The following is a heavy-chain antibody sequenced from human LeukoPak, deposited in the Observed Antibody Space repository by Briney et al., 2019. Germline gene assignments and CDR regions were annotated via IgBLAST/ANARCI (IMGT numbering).Heavy chain of an antibody. J-gene: IGHJ4*02. CDR3: ASGGIYYGAAFDF. Sequence: GGSLRLSCAASGFTFSSYAMSWVRQAPGKGLEWVSAISGSGGSTYYADSVKGRFTISRDNAKNSLYLQMNSLRAEDTALYYCASGGIYYGAAFDFWGQGTLVTVSS. CDR1: GFTFSSYA. D-gene: IGHD1-26*01. V-gene: IGHV3-23*01. CDR2: ISGSGGST.